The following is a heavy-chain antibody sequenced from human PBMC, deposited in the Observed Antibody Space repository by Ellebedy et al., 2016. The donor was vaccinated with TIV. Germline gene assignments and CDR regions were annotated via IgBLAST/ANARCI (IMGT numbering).Heavy chain of an antibody. CDR1: GGSISSYY. Sequence: SETLSLXCTVSGGSISSYYWSWIRQPPGKGLEWIGYIYYSGSTNYNPSLKSRVTISVDTSKNQFSLKLSSVTAADTAVYYCARYDWYFDLWGRGTLVTVSS. J-gene: IGHJ2*01. CDR3: ARYDWYFDL. V-gene: IGHV4-59*01. CDR2: IYYSGST.